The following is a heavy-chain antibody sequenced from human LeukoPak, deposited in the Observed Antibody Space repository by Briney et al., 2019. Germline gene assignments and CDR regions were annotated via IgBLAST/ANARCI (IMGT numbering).Heavy chain of an antibody. Sequence: SETLSLTCTVSGGSISSGDYYWSWIRQPPGKGLEWIGYIYYSGSTYYNPSLKSRVTISVDTSKNQFSLKLSSVTAADTAVYYCARSLRISYSRSSGYYDYWGQGTLVTVSS. V-gene: IGHV4-30-4*01. CDR1: GGSISSGDYY. D-gene: IGHD3-22*01. CDR2: IYYSGST. CDR3: ARSLRISYSRSSGYYDY. J-gene: IGHJ4*02.